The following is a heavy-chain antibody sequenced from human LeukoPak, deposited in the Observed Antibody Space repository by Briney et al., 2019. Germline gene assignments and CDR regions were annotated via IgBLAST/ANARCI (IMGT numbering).Heavy chain of an antibody. D-gene: IGHD2-15*01. V-gene: IGHV1-8*02. CDR3: ARGRGYRPVDY. CDR1: GYTFTGYY. J-gene: IGHJ4*02. Sequence: ASVKVSCKASGYTFTGYYMHWVRQAPGQGLEWMGWMNPNSGNTGYAQKFQGRVTMTRNTSISTAYMELSSLRSEDTAVYYCARGRGYRPVDYWGQGTLVTVSS. CDR2: MNPNSGNT.